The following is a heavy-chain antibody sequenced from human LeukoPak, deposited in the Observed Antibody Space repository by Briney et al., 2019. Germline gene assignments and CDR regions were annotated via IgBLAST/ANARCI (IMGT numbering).Heavy chain of an antibody. V-gene: IGHV3-23*01. CDR3: AQGYLSGWYPY. J-gene: IGHJ4*02. CDR1: GFSVSSFG. Sequence: PGGSLRLSCAVYGFSVSSFGMSWVRQAPGGGLEWLSAISVDGERTYYADSVKGRFFISRDTSKNTLELQLSSLRGDDTAVYYCAQGYLSGWYPYWGQGSLVTVSS. CDR2: ISVDGERT. D-gene: IGHD6-19*01.